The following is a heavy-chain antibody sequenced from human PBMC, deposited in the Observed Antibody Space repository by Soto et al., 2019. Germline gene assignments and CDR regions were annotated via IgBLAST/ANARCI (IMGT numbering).Heavy chain of an antibody. CDR2: IIPIFGTA. Sequence: QVQLVQSGAEVKKPGSSVKVSCKAPGGTFSSYAISWVRQAPGQGLEWMGGIIPIFGTAKYAQKFQGRVKSTVDESTSSGYMELSSLRSEDTAVYYCARSQGGSSSLDIYYYYYYGMDVWGQGTTVTVSS. D-gene: IGHD2-15*01. V-gene: IGHV1-69*01. CDR1: GGTFSSYA. CDR3: ARSQGGSSSLDIYYYYYYGMDV. J-gene: IGHJ6*02.